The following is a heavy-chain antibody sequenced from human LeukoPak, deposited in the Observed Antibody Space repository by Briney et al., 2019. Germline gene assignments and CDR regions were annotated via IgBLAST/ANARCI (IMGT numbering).Heavy chain of an antibody. V-gene: IGHV3-30*18. CDR2: ISYDGSNK. CDR1: GFTFSSYG. D-gene: IGHD5-18*01. J-gene: IGHJ6*03. Sequence: GGSLRLSCAASGFTFSSYGMHWVRQAPGKGLEWVAVISYDGSNKYYADSVKGRFTISRDNSKNTLYLQMNSLRAEDTAVYYCAKDGSGGGYSYRYYYYYMDVWGKGTTVTVSS. CDR3: AKDGSGGGYSYRYYYYYMDV.